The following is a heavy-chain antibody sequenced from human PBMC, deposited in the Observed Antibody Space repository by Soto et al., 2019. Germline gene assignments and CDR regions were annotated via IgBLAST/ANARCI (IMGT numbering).Heavy chain of an antibody. CDR1: GFTFDDYA. Sequence: EVQLVESGGGLVQPGRSLRLSCAASGFTFDDYAMHWVRQAPGKGLEWVSGISWNSGKIGYADSVKGRFTISRDNANNSLYLQMTSLSPEDTAFYYCAKEIVGAINYWGQGTLVTVSS. CDR2: ISWNSGKI. D-gene: IGHD1-26*01. J-gene: IGHJ4*02. CDR3: AKEIVGAINY. V-gene: IGHV3-9*01.